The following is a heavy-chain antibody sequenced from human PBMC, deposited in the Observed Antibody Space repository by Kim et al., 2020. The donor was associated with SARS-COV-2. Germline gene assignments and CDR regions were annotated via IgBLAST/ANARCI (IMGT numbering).Heavy chain of an antibody. V-gene: IGHV4-39*01. D-gene: IGHD3-22*01. CDR2: IYYSGST. J-gene: IGHJ4*02. CDR1: GGSISSSSYY. CDR3: ASSYYDSSGYYGGFDY. Sequence: SETLSLTCTVSGGSISSSSYYWGWIRQPPGKGLEWIGSIYYSGSTYSNPSLKSRVTISVDTSKNQFSLKLSSVTAADTAVYYCASSYYDSSGYYGGFDYWGQGTLVTVSP.